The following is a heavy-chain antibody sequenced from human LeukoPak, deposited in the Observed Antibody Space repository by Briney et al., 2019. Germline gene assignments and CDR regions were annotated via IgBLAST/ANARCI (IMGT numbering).Heavy chain of an antibody. J-gene: IGHJ4*02. CDR2: IYYSGST. V-gene: IGHV4-59*01. Sequence: SETLSLTCTVSRGSISSYYWSWIRQPPGKGLEWIGYIYYSGSTNYNPSLKSRVTISVDTSKNQFSLKLSSVTAADTAVYYCARDRLGGTAQDYWGQGTLVTVSS. CDR1: RGSISSYY. D-gene: IGHD3-16*01. CDR3: ARDRLGGTAQDY.